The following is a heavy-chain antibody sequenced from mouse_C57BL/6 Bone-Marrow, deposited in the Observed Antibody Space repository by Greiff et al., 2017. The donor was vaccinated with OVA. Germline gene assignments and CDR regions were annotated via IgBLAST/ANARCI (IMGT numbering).Heavy chain of an antibody. D-gene: IGHD5-2*01. J-gene: IGHJ3*01. Sequence: EVNVVESGEGLVKPGGSLKLSCAASGFTFSSYAMSWVRQTPEKRLEWVAYISSGGDYIYYADTVKGRFTISRDNARNTLYLQMSSLKSEDTAMYYCTRERNNYGGFAYWGQGTLVTVSA. CDR3: TRERNNYGGFAY. CDR1: GFTFSSYA. V-gene: IGHV5-9-1*02. CDR2: ISSGGDYI.